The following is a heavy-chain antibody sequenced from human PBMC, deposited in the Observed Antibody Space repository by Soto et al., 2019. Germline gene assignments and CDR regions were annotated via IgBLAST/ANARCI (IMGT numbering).Heavy chain of an antibody. Sequence: SETLSLTGAVYDGSFTGFHWTWIRRPPGKGLEWIGGIKHSGSTNYNPSLTRRVTISVDTSKNQLSLKLNSVTAADTAVYYCARGVPFGQYSMDVRGQATTVTVSS. D-gene: IGHD3-3*01. CDR1: DGSFTGFH. J-gene: IGHJ6*02. CDR2: IKHSGST. CDR3: ARGVPFGQYSMDV. V-gene: IGHV4-34*01.